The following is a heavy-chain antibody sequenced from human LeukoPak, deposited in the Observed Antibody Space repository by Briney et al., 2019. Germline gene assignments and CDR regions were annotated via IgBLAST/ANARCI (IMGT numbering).Heavy chain of an antibody. CDR3: ARDLGDGYLANDY. V-gene: IGHV4-31*03. Sequence: SETLSLTCTVSGGSIGSGAYYWSWIRQHPGKGLEWIGYIYYSGSTYYNPSLKSRVTISVDASKNQLSLKLSSVTAADTAVYYCARDLGDGYLANDYWGQGTLVTVSS. J-gene: IGHJ4*02. CDR1: GGSIGSGAYY. CDR2: IYYSGST. D-gene: IGHD5-24*01.